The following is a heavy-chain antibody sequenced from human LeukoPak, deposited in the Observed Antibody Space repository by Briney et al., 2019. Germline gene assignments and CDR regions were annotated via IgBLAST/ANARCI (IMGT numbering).Heavy chain of an antibody. D-gene: IGHD1-7*01. V-gene: IGHV1-18*01. Sequence: GASGKVSCKASGYTFTSYGISWVRQAPGQGLEWMGWISAYNGNTNYAQKLHGRVTMTTDTSTSTAYMELSSLRSDDTAVYYCARQRNYGDFDYWGQGTLVTVSS. CDR1: GYTFTSYG. CDR2: ISAYNGNT. J-gene: IGHJ4*02. CDR3: ARQRNYGDFDY.